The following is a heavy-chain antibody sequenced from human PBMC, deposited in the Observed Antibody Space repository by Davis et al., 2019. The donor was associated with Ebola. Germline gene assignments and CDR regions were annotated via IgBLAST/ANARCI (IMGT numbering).Heavy chain of an antibody. CDR3: TSTDDYGDY. CDR2: ISSSGSTI. V-gene: IGHV3-11*01. J-gene: IGHJ4*02. CDR1: GFTFSDYY. Sequence: GESLKISCAASGFTFSDYYMSWIRQAPGKGLEWVSYISSSGSTIYYADSVKGRFTISRDDSKNTAYLQMNSLKTEDTAVYYCTSTDDYGDYWGQGTLVTVSS.